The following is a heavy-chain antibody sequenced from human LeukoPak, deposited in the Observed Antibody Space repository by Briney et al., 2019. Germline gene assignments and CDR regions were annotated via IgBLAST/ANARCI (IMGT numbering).Heavy chain of an antibody. CDR2: IKPDGSDK. CDR3: ARATSWSH. D-gene: IGHD2-2*01. CDR1: GFTFSGSW. V-gene: IGHV3-7*01. J-gene: IGHJ4*02. Sequence: GGSLRLSCAASGFTFSGSWMSWIRQAPGKGLEWVANIKPDGSDKYYVDFVKGRFTISRDNAKNSLYLQMNSLRAEDTAVYYCARATSWSHWGQGTLVTVSS.